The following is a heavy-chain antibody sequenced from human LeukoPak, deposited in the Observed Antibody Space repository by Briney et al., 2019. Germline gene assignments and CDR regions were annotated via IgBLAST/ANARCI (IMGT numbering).Heavy chain of an antibody. D-gene: IGHD6-19*01. CDR3: AKASYGMAVAANAFDI. J-gene: IGHJ3*02. CDR1: GFTFDDYA. CDR2: ISWNSGSI. V-gene: IGHV3-9*01. Sequence: GGSLRLSCAASGFTFDDYAMHWVRQAPGKGLEWVSGISWNSGSIGYADSVKGRFTISRDNAKNSLYLQMNSLRAEDTALYYCAKASYGMAVAANAFDIWGQGTMVTVSS.